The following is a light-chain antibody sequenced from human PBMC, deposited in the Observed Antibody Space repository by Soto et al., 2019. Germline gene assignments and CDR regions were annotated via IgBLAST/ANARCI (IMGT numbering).Light chain of an antibody. CDR2: DVS. CDR3: SSYTSSSTYV. Sequence: QSVLTRPASVSGCRGQSIAISCIGSSSDVSDYNYVSWHQQPPGKAPKVVIYDVSNRPSGVSDRFSGSKSGNTASLTISGLQAEDEADYYCSSYTSSSTYVFRTGTKVTAL. V-gene: IGLV2-14*01. CDR1: SSDVSDYNY. J-gene: IGLJ1*01.